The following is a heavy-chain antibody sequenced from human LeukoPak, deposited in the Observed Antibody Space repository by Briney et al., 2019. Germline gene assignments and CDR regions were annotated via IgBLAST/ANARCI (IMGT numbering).Heavy chain of an antibody. D-gene: IGHD3-22*01. CDR2: IYYGENT. J-gene: IGHJ4*02. CDR3: ARRDDSSGYHKIFDY. V-gene: IGHV4-39*01. Sequence: TSETLSLTCTVSAGSVSNGPYYWGWIRQPPGKGLEWIGNIYYGENTYYNPSLKSRVTISIDTSKNQFYLKLSSLTAADTAVYYCARRDDSSGYHKIFDYWGPGTLVTVSS. CDR1: AGSVSNGPYY.